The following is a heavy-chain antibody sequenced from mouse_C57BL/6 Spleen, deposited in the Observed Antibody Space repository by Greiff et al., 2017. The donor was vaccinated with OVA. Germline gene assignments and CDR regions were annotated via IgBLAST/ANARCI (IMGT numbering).Heavy chain of an antibody. V-gene: IGHV1-15*01. CDR2: IDPETGGT. Sequence: QVQLQQSGAELVRPGASVTLSCKASGYTFTDYEMHWVKQTPVHGLEWIGAIDPETGGTAYNQKFKGKAILTADKSSSTAYMELRSLTSEDSAVYYCTRSSVLPYYYAMDYWGQGTSVTVSS. CDR3: TRSSVLPYYYAMDY. D-gene: IGHD3-2*02. J-gene: IGHJ4*01. CDR1: GYTFTDYE.